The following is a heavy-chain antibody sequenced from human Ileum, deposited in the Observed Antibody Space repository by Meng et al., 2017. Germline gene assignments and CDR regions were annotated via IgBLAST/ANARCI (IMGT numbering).Heavy chain of an antibody. J-gene: IGHJ4*02. CDR1: GFTFSGSA. D-gene: IGHD1-26*01. CDR2: IRSKPNSYAT. CDR3: TRRDPLYSGSYSGFDY. V-gene: IGHV3-73*01. Sequence: GESLKISCAASGFTFSGSAMHWVRQASGKGLEWVGRIRSKPNSYATAYAVSVKGRFTISRDDSKNTAYLQMNSLKTEDTAVYYYTRRDPLYSGSYSGFDYWGQGTLVTVSS.